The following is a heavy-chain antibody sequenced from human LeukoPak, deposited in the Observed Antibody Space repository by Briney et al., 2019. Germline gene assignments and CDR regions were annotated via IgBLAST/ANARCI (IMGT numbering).Heavy chain of an antibody. D-gene: IGHD3-10*01. CDR3: ARLYYGSGSYYPLDY. Sequence: SETLSLTCIVSGGSISSSSYYWGWIRQPPGKGLEWIGSIYYSGSTYYNPSLKSRVTISVDTSKNQFSLKLSSVTAADTAVYYCARLYYGSGSYYPLDYWGQGTLSPSPQ. V-gene: IGHV4-39*01. CDR1: GGSISSSSYY. J-gene: IGHJ4*02. CDR2: IYYSGST.